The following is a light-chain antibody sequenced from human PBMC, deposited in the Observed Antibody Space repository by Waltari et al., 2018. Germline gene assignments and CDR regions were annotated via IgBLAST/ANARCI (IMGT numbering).Light chain of an antibody. Sequence: DIVLTQSPVTLFLSPGERATLSCRASQNVRTVLAWYQQKPGQAPRLLIYDASNRVIGIPARFSGSGSGTDFTLTISSLEPEDCAVYYCQQRFDWPLTFGGGTKVEIK. CDR3: QQRFDWPLT. CDR2: DAS. CDR1: QNVRTV. J-gene: IGKJ4*01. V-gene: IGKV3-11*01.